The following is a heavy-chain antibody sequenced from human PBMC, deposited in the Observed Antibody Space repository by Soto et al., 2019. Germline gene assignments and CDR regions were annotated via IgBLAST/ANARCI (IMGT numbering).Heavy chain of an antibody. J-gene: IGHJ5*02. CDR3: ARGGGTYYDFWSVYYIWFDP. D-gene: IGHD3-3*01. V-gene: IGHV1-8*01. CDR2: MNPNSGNT. Sequence: ASVKVSCKASGYTFTSYDINWVRQATGQGLEWMGWMNPNSGNTGYAQKFQGRVTMTRNTSISTAYMELSSLRSEDTAVYYCARGGGTYYDFWSVYYIWFDPWGQGTLVTVSS. CDR1: GYTFTSYD.